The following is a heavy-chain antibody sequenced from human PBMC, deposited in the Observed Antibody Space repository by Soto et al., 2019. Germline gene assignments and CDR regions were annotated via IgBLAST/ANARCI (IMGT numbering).Heavy chain of an antibody. Sequence: PSQTLSLTCVISGDSVSSSSVAWNWVRRSPSRGLEWLGRTYYRSRWYSDFAVSVRGRIVINADTSKNQLSLQLNSVTPEDTAVYFCARSEEDSDYYYYGLDVWGQGTTVTVSS. CDR1: GDSVSSSSVA. D-gene: IGHD2-15*01. J-gene: IGHJ6*02. CDR3: ARSEEDSDYYYYGLDV. CDR2: TYYRSRWYS. V-gene: IGHV6-1*01.